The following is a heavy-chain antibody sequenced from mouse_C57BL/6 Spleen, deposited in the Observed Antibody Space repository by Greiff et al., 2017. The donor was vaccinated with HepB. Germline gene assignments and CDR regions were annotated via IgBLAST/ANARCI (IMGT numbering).Heavy chain of an antibody. CDR1: GYAFSSSW. CDR3: ARDDYDEGWYFDV. V-gene: IGHV1-82*01. D-gene: IGHD2-4*01. Sequence: VKLVESGPELVKPGASVKISCKASGYAFSSSWMNWVKQRPGKGLEWIGRIYPGDGDTNYNGKFKDKATLTADKSSSTAYMQLSSLTSEDSAVYFCARDDYDEGWYFDVWGTGTTVTVSS. J-gene: IGHJ1*03. CDR2: IYPGDGDT.